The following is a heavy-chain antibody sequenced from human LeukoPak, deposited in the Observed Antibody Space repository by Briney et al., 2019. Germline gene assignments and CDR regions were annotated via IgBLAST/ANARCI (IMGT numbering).Heavy chain of an antibody. J-gene: IGHJ4*02. V-gene: IGHV3-74*01. CDR3: ARTQYSGSKLDY. CDR1: GFTFSSYW. D-gene: IGHD1-26*01. CDR2: INSDGSST. Sequence: PGGSLRLSCAASGFTFSSYWMHWVRQAPGKGLVWVSRINSDGSSTSYADSVKGRFTISRDNAKNTLYLQTNSLRAEDTAVFYCARTQYSGSKLDYWGQGILVTVSS.